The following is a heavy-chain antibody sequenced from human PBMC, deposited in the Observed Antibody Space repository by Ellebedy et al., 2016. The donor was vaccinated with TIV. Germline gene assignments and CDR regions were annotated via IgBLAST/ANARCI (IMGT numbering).Heavy chain of an antibody. V-gene: IGHV3-49*03. CDR1: GFTFGDYG. Sequence: PGGSLRLSCTTSGFTFGDYGMSWFRQAPGKGLECVGLIISRLYGGTTQHVASVKGRFTISRDDSKRIAYLQMDSLKTEDTAVYYCTRVCSTTCEDVFDMWGQGTMVTVSS. D-gene: IGHD2/OR15-2a*01. J-gene: IGHJ3*02. CDR2: IISRLYGGTT. CDR3: TRVCSTTCEDVFDM.